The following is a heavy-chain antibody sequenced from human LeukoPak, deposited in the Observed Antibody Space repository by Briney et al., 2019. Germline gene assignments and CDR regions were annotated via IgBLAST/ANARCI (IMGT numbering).Heavy chain of an antibody. D-gene: IGHD6-13*01. J-gene: IGHJ4*02. V-gene: IGHV3-11*06. CDR1: GFTFRDYY. Sequence: GGSLRLSCAASGFTFRDYYMSWIRQAPGRGLEWVSYISSSSSSTNYADSVKGRFTISRDNAKNSLYLQMNSLRDEDTAVYYCARAIGAYSSTSLLYWGQGALVTVSS. CDR3: ARAIGAYSSTSLLY. CDR2: ISSSSSST.